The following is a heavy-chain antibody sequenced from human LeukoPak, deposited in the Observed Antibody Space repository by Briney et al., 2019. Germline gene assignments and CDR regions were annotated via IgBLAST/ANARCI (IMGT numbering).Heavy chain of an antibody. Sequence: GGSLRLSCAASGFTFSNAWMSWVRQAPGKGLEWVARIKSKTDGGTTDYAAPVKGRFTISRDDSKNTLYLQMNSLKTEDTAVYYCTTDQLPIFDYWGQGTLVTVSS. V-gene: IGHV3-15*01. CDR1: GFTFSNAW. D-gene: IGHD2-2*01. CDR2: IKSKTDGGTT. J-gene: IGHJ4*02. CDR3: TTDQLPIFDY.